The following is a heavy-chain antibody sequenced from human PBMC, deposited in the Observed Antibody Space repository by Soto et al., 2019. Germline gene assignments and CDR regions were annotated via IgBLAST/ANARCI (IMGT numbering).Heavy chain of an antibody. J-gene: IGHJ6*02. CDR2: IIPLFGTT. Sequence: QVQVVQSGVEVRRPGSSVKVSCKASGDTFKNCVISWVRQAHGQGLEWMGGIIPLFGTTDFAQRFQGRLTITTDESTTTAYMELSRLRSEDTATYYCAAELGFGKLSVVWGQGTTVIVSS. CDR3: AAELGFGKLSVV. CDR1: GDTFKNCV. D-gene: IGHD3-10*01. V-gene: IGHV1-69*01.